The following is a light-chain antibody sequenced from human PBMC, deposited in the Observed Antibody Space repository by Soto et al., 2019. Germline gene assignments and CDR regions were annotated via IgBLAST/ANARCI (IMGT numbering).Light chain of an antibody. V-gene: IGKV1-5*03. CDR1: QSISSL. Sequence: DIQISQSPSTLSASVGDRVNITCRASQSISSLLAWYQQKPGKPPKLLIYKASSLQSGVPSRFSGSGSGTEFTPTISSLQPDDFATYYCQQYNSYPPFTFGQGTRLEIK. CDR3: QQYNSYPPFT. J-gene: IGKJ5*01. CDR2: KAS.